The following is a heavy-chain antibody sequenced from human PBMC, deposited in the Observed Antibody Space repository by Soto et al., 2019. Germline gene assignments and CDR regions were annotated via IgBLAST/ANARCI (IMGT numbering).Heavy chain of an antibody. Sequence: PGESLKISCKGSGYSFTSYWIGWVRQTPGKGLEWMGIIYPGDSDTRYSPSFQGQVTISADKSVSTAYLQWRSLKASDTAKYYCATAPYELLYYGMDVWGQGTTVTVSS. J-gene: IGHJ6*02. V-gene: IGHV5-51*01. CDR1: GYSFTSYW. D-gene: IGHD3-22*01. CDR2: IYPGDSDT. CDR3: ATAPYELLYYGMDV.